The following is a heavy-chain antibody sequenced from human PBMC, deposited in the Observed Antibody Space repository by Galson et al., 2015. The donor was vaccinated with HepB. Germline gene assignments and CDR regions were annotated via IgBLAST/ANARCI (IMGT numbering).Heavy chain of an antibody. D-gene: IGHD1-26*01. Sequence: SLRLSCAASGFTFSSYAMHWVRQAPGKGLEWVAVISYDGSNKYYADSVKGRFTISRDNSKNTLYLQMNSLRAEDTAVYYCATPGREWELLAVYFDYWGQGTLVTVSS. V-gene: IGHV3-30-3*01. CDR2: ISYDGSNK. CDR3: ATPGREWELLAVYFDY. J-gene: IGHJ4*02. CDR1: GFTFSSYA.